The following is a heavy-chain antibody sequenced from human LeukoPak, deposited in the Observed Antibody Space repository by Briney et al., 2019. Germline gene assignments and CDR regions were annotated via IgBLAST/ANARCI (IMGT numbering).Heavy chain of an antibody. D-gene: IGHD2-2*01. CDR2: ISSSGSTI. V-gene: IGHV3-11*04. CDR1: GFTFSDYY. J-gene: IGHJ4*02. Sequence: GGSLRLSCAASGFTFSDYYMSWIRQAPGKGLEWVSYISSSGSTIYYADSVKGRFTISRDNAENSLYLQMNSLRVEDTAVYYCARAPTVLVGYCSSSSCQADYWGQGTLVTVSS. CDR3: ARAPTVLVGYCSSSSCQADY.